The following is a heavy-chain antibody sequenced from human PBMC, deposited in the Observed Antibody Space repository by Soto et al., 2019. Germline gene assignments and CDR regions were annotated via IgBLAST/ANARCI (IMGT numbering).Heavy chain of an antibody. CDR1: VYSSTWHW. CDR3: ARHTSLTSFVVVIYYVMYF. J-gene: IGHJ6*02. D-gene: IGHD3-3*01. CDR2: IYPGDSDT. Sequence: GEYLEISCKGSVYSSTWHWIGWVRQMPGKGLEWIGIIYPGDSDTRYSPSFQGQVIISADKSINTAYLQWSRLRASDTAMYYSARHTSLTSFVVVIYYVMYFCGQGPTVTVSS. V-gene: IGHV5-51*01.